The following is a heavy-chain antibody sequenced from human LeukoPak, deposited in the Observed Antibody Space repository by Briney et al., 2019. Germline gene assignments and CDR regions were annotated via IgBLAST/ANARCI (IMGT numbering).Heavy chain of an antibody. CDR1: GYTFTSYG. Sequence: ASVKVSCTASGYTFTSYGISWVRQAPGQGLEWMGWISAYNGNTNYAQKLQGRVTMTTDTSTSTAYMELRSLRSDDTAVYYCARESVGATLVDYWGQGTLVTVSS. D-gene: IGHD1-26*01. V-gene: IGHV1-18*01. CDR2: ISAYNGNT. CDR3: ARESVGATLVDY. J-gene: IGHJ4*02.